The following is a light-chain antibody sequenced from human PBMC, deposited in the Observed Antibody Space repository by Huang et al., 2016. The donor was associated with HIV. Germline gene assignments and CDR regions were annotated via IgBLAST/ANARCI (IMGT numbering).Light chain of an antibody. CDR2: WAS. CDR3: LQYYTTFLT. J-gene: IGKJ4*01. Sequence: IVMTQSPDSLAVSLGERATTIGKSSQSLYSANNNNYLLWFQKKPGQAPRLLIYWASTRESGVPPRFSGSGSGTNFTLTISSLQAEDVAVYYCLQYYTTFLTFGGGTRVEI. CDR1: QSLYSANNNNY. V-gene: IGKV4-1*01.